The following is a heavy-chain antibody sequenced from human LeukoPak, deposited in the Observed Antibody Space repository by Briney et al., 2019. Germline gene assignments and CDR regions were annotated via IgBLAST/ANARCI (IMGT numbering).Heavy chain of an antibody. V-gene: IGHV1-18*01. J-gene: IGHJ4*02. CDR3: GRVDMATTKDY. Sequence: ASVKVSCKAFGYTFTNFGITWVRPAPGQGLEWMGWISAYNGDTKYGQNFRGRVTMTTDTSTTTAYMDLRSLSSDDTAVYYCGRVDMATTKDYWGQGTLVTVSS. D-gene: IGHD5-24*01. CDR2: ISAYNGDT. CDR1: GYTFTNFG.